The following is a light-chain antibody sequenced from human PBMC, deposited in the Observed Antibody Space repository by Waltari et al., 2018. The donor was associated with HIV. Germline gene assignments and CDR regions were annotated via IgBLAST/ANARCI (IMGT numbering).Light chain of an antibody. V-gene: IGKV3-15*01. CDR3: QQYNNWPPIT. CDR2: ATS. Sequence: EIVMTQSPAILSVSPGERATLSCRASQSVNSNLAWYQQKPDQAPRLLIYATSTRATGVPARFRGSGSGTEFTLTISSLQSEDFAVYYCQQYNNWPPITFGQGTRVDIK. J-gene: IGKJ5*01. CDR1: QSVNSN.